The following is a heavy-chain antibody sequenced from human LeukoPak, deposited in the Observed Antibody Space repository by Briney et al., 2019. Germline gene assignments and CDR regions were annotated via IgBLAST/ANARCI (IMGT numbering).Heavy chain of an antibody. CDR2: IYYSGST. J-gene: IGHJ4*02. CDR1: GGSISSYY. CDR3: ARESGSYHYFDY. Sequence: SETLSLTCTVSGGSISSYYLSWIRQPPGKGLEWIGYIYYSGSTNYNPSLKSRVTISVDTSKNQFSLKLSSVTAADTAVYYCARESGSYHYFDYWGQGTLVTVSS. V-gene: IGHV4-59*01. D-gene: IGHD1-26*01.